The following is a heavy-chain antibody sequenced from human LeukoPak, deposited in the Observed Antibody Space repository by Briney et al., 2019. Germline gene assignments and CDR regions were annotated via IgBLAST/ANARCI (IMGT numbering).Heavy chain of an antibody. V-gene: IGHV3-48*04. CDR2: ISGTSSTI. CDR3: AKVGTGTRSFDI. D-gene: IGHD1-14*01. J-gene: IGHJ3*02. Sequence: GGSLRLSCAASGFTFNTYSMNWVRQAPGKGLEWVSYISGTSSTIYYADSVKGRLTISRDNAKSSLYLQMNSLRAEDTAVCYCAKVGTGTRSFDIWGQGTLVTVSS. CDR1: GFTFNTYS.